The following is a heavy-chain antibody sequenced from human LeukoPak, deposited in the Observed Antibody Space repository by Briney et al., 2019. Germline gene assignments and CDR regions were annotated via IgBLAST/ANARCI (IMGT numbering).Heavy chain of an antibody. D-gene: IGHD6-19*01. V-gene: IGHV3-21*01. Sequence: AGGSLRLSCAASGFTFSSYSMNWVRQAPGKGLEWVSSISSSSSYIYYADSVKGRFTISRDNAKNSLYLQMNSLGAEDTAVYYCATPKGSSGWSFDYWGQGTLVTVSS. CDR2: ISSSSSYI. J-gene: IGHJ4*02. CDR3: ATPKGSSGWSFDY. CDR1: GFTFSSYS.